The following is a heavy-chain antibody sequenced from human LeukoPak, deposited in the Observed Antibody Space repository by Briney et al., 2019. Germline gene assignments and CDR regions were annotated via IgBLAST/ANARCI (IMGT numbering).Heavy chain of an antibody. Sequence: SETLSLTCTASGGSISSSSYYWGWIRQPPGKGLEWIGSIYYSGSTYYNPSLKSRVTISVDTSKNQFSLKLSSVTAADTAVYYCARQNWDYLPSIFDYWGQGTLVTVSS. V-gene: IGHV4-39*01. D-gene: IGHD7-27*01. CDR2: IYYSGST. CDR1: GGSISSSSYY. CDR3: ARQNWDYLPSIFDY. J-gene: IGHJ4*02.